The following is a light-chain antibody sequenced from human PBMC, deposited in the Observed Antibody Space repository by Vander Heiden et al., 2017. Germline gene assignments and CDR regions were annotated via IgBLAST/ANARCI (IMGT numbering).Light chain of an antibody. J-gene: IGLJ3*02. CDR3: SSYTSSTTVV. V-gene: IGLV2-14*03. CDR2: DVS. CDR1: SSDIGTYNF. Sequence: QSALTQPASVSGSPGQSITISCTGTSSDIGTYNFVSWYQQHPGKAPKLMIYDVSDRPSGFSDRFSGSKSGNTASLTISGLQAEDEADYYCSSYTSSTTVVFGGGTTLTVL.